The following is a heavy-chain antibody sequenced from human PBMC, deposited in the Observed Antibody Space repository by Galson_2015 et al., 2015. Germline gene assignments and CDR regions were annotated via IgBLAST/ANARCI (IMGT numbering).Heavy chain of an antibody. CDR2: ISRSGDII. V-gene: IGHV3-48*03. J-gene: IGHJ6*03. CDR3: ARDERRPLVLDYYFYYMDV. Sequence: SLRLSCAASGFTFSSYNMTWVRQAPGKGLEWVSFISRSGDIIYYADSVQGRFTISRDNVKKSLYLQINSLRAGDTAVYYCARDERRPLVLDYYFYYMDVWGKGTTVTVS. D-gene: IGHD6-13*01. CDR1: GFTFSSYN.